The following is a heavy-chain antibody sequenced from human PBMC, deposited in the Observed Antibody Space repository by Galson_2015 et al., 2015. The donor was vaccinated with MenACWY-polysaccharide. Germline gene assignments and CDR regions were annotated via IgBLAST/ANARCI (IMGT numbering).Heavy chain of an antibody. CDR2: IIPGLDKP. CDR1: GGSFSTFS. V-gene: IGHV1-69*02. D-gene: IGHD3-16*01. CDR3: ASVLGEAPAQTGAFDI. Sequence: SVKVSCKASGGSFSTFSFNWVRQAPGQGLEWMGRIIPGLDKPNYAQKFQGRATITADSSTGTAYMELSSLRSEDTAVYYCASVLGEAPAQTGAFDIWGQGAVVTVYS. J-gene: IGHJ3*02.